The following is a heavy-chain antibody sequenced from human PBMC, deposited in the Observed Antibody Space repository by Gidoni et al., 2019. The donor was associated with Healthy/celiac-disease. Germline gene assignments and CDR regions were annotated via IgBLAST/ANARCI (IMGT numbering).Heavy chain of an antibody. V-gene: IGHV4-59*01. J-gene: IGHJ4*02. CDR2: IYYSGRT. CDR3: ARGLRYFLRGVSYDY. D-gene: IGHD3-9*01. Sequence: QVQLQESGPGLVKPSEPLSLTCTVSGGSISCYYWSWIRQPPGKGLACIGYIYYSGRTNYNPSLKSRVTISVDTSKNQFSLKLSSVTAADTAVYYCARGLRYFLRGVSYDYWGQGTLVTVSS. CDR1: GGSISCYY.